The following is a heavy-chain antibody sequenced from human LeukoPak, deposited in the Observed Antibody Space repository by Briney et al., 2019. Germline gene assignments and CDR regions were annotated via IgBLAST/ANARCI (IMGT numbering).Heavy chain of an antibody. CDR3: ARVRGYSYGELDY. J-gene: IGHJ4*02. CDR1: GGSIGTYY. CDR2: IYVTGT. D-gene: IGHD5-18*01. V-gene: IGHV4-4*09. Sequence: PSETLSLTCTVSGGSIGTYYWSWIRQSPGKGLEWIGYIYVTGTRYNPYLQSRVTISVDTSRNQFFLKMSSVTAADTAVYYCARVRGYSYGELDYWGQGTLVTVSS.